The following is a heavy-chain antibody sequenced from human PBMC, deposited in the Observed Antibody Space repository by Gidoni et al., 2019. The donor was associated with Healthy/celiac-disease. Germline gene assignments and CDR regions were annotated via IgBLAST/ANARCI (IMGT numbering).Heavy chain of an antibody. CDR2: IRSKANSYAT. J-gene: IGHJ3*02. CDR1: GFTFSGSA. V-gene: IGHV3-73*02. Sequence: EVQLVESGGGLVQPGGSLKLSCAASGFTFSGSAMHWVRQASGKGLEWVGRIRSKANSYATAYAASVKGRFTISRDDSKNTAYLQMNSLKTEDTAVYYCTRRASAFDIWGQGTMVTVSS. CDR3: TRRASAFDI.